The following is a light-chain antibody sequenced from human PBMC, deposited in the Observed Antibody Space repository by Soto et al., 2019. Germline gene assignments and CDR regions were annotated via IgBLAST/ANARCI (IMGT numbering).Light chain of an antibody. CDR3: QQSYFYWT. V-gene: IGKV1-5*03. Sequence: DIQMTQSPSTLPASVGDRVTITCRASRTIGDWLAWYQQKPGKVPKLLIYKASTLETGVPSRFSGSGSGAEFSLTISSLQPDDLATYYCQQSYFYWTFGQGTKLEIK. CDR1: RTIGDW. J-gene: IGKJ1*01. CDR2: KAS.